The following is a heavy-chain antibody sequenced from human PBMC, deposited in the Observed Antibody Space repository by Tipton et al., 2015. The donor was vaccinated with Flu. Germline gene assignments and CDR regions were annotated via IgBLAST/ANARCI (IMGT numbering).Heavy chain of an antibody. Sequence: TLSLTCAVSGSSFSNNHYWGWIRQSPGKRLEWIGSIYHSGTTYYNPSLKSRVAISVDSSKNQLSLKLSSVTAADTAVYFCARRDFSNYVSEPKNWFDSWGQGTLVTVSS. CDR2: IYHSGTT. CDR3: ARRDFSNYVSEPKNWFDS. J-gene: IGHJ5*01. CDR1: GSSFSNNHY. V-gene: IGHV4-38-2*01. D-gene: IGHD4-11*01.